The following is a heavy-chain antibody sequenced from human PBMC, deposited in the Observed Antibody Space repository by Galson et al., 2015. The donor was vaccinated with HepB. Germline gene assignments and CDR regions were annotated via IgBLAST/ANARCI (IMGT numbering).Heavy chain of an antibody. CDR2: IIPIFGTA. CDR3: ARAQYSSTWNDAFDI. D-gene: IGHD6-13*01. Sequence: SVKVSCKASGGTFINYAISWVRQAPGQGLEWMGGIIPIFGTANYAQKFQGRVTITADKSTSTAYMELSSLRSEDTAVYYCARAQYSSTWNDAFDIWGQGTMVSVSS. CDR1: GGTFINYA. V-gene: IGHV1-69*06. J-gene: IGHJ3*02.